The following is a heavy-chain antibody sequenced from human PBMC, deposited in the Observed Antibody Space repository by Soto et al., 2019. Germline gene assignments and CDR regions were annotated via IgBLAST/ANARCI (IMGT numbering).Heavy chain of an antibody. D-gene: IGHD3-22*01. J-gene: IGHJ4*02. CDR1: GGSISSNSYY. V-gene: IGHV4-39*01. CDR2: IYYSGST. CDR3: ARIAYYYDSGGYLFDY. Sequence: SETLSLTCTVSGGSISSNSYYWGWIRQPPGKGLEWIGSIYYSGSTYYNPSLKSRVTISVDTSKNQFSLKLSSVTAADTAVYYCARIAYYYDSGGYLFDYWGQGTLVTVS.